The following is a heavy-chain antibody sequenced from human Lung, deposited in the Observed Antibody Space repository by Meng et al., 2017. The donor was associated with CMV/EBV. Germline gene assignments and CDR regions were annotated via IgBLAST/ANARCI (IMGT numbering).Heavy chain of an antibody. Sequence: GGSLRLXCAASGFTFSSYGMHWVRQAPGKGLEWVAFIRYDGSNKYYADSVKGRFTISRDNSKNTLYLQMNSLRAEDTAVYYCAKDRVVVVPAVDAFDIWGQGTMVTVSS. J-gene: IGHJ3*02. D-gene: IGHD2-2*01. CDR3: AKDRVVVVPAVDAFDI. CDR1: GFTFSSYG. CDR2: IRYDGSNK. V-gene: IGHV3-30*02.